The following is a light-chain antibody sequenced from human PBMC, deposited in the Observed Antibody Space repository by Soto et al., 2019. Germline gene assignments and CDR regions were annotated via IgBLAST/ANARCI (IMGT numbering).Light chain of an antibody. CDR3: FSYAGSRTWV. CDR1: SSDVGSYNL. CDR2: EAT. J-gene: IGLJ3*02. V-gene: IGLV2-23*01. Sequence: QSALTQPASVSGSPGQSITISCTGTSSDVGSYNLVSWYQQHPGKAPKLMIYEATKRPSGISNRFSGSKSGYMASLTISGLQAEDGADYYCFSYAGSRTWVFGGGTKVTVL.